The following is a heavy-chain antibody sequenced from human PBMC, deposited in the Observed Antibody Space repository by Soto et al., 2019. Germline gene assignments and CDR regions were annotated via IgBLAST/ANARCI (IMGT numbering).Heavy chain of an antibody. CDR3: AREYYGGSYFR. CDR1: GYTFTSYG. Sequence: GASVKVSCKASGYTFTSYGISWVRQAPGQGLEWMGWISGFNGNTNYAQKFQGRVSMTTDTSTSTAYMELRSLRSDDTAVYYCAREYYGGSYFRWGQGTLVTVSS. J-gene: IGHJ4*02. V-gene: IGHV1-18*01. CDR2: ISGFNGNT. D-gene: IGHD1-26*01.